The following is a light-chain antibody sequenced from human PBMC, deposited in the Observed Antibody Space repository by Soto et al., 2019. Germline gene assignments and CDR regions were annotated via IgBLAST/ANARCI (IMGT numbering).Light chain of an antibody. CDR2: EVS. J-gene: IGLJ2*01. CDR1: SSDVGGYNY. V-gene: IGLV2-14*01. CDR3: SSYTTTKTLV. Sequence: QSALTQPRSVSGSPGQSVTISCTGTSSDVGGYNYVSWYQQHPDKAPKLMIYEVSNRPSGVSNRFSGSKSGNTASLTISGLQAEDEADYYCSSYTTTKTLVFGGGTQLTVL.